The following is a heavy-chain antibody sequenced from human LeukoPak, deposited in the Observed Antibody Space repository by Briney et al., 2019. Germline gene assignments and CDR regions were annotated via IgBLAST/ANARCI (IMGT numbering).Heavy chain of an antibody. Sequence: TRESLRLSCAASGFTFTNAWMSWVRQPPGKGLEWVGRIKSKTDGGAADYAAPVKGRFSISRDDSKNTLYLQMNSLRTGDTAVYYCTTDPGDYEDYWGQGTLVTVSS. D-gene: IGHD4-17*01. V-gene: IGHV3-15*01. CDR3: TTDPGDYEDY. J-gene: IGHJ4*02. CDR1: GFTFTNAW. CDR2: IKSKTDGGAA.